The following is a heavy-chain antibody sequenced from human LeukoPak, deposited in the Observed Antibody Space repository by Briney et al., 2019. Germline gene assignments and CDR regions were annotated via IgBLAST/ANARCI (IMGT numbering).Heavy chain of an antibody. CDR2: IYYSGST. D-gene: IGHD6-13*01. V-gene: IGHV4-39*07. Sequence: SETLSLTCTVSGGSISSSSYYWGWIRQPPGKGLEWIGSIYYSGSTYYSPSLKSRVTISVDTSKNQFSLKLSSVTAADTAVYYCARDGGIAAAGPHFQHWGQGTLVTVSS. CDR3: ARDGGIAAAGPHFQH. J-gene: IGHJ1*01. CDR1: GGSISSSSYY.